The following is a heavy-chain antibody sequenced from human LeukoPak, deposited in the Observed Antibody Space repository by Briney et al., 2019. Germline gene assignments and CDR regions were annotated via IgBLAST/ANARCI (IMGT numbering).Heavy chain of an antibody. Sequence: PGGSQRLSCAASGFTFSSYTMSWVRQAPGKGLEWVSAISGSDGSTYYADSVKGRFTISRDNSKNTLYLQMNSLRAEDTAVYYCAKDVYGDYGGLDYWGQGTLVTVSS. CDR3: AKDVYGDYGGLDY. D-gene: IGHD4-17*01. J-gene: IGHJ4*02. V-gene: IGHV3-23*01. CDR2: ISGSDGST. CDR1: GFTFSSYT.